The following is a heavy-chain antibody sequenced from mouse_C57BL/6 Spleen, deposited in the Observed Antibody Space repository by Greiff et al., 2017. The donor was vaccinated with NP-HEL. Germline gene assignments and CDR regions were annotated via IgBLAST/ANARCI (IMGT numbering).Heavy chain of an antibody. CDR1: GYTFTSYG. J-gene: IGHJ2*01. D-gene: IGHD1-1*01. CDR3: SREGTTVVAYYFDY. Sequence: QVQLQQSGAELARPGASVKLSCKASGYTFTSYGISWVKQRTGQGLEWIGEIYPRSCDTYYNEKFKGKATLTADKSASTASMELRSLTSEDSAVYFCSREGTTVVAYYFDYWGQGTTLTVSS. V-gene: IGHV1-81*01. CDR2: IYPRSCDT.